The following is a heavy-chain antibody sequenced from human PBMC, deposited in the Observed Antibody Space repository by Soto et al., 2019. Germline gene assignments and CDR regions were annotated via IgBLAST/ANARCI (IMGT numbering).Heavy chain of an antibody. Sequence: VASVKVSCKASGYTFTSYGISWVRQAPGQGLEWMGWISAYNGNTNYAQKLQGRVTMTTDTSTSTAYMELRSLRSDDTAVYYCERYYGPGYSYGYLDYWGQGTLVTVSS. CDR2: ISAYNGNT. J-gene: IGHJ4*02. CDR3: ERYYGPGYSYGYLDY. CDR1: GYTFTSYG. D-gene: IGHD5-18*01. V-gene: IGHV1-18*01.